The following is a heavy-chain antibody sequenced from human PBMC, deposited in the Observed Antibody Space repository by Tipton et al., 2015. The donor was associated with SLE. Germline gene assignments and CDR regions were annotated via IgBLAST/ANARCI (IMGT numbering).Heavy chain of an antibody. Sequence: TLSLTCSLSDCSIRSYYLSCIRPSPGKGLEWIGSIFYSGSTKYNPSLKSRVTLSADTSKNQFSLNLTSVTASDTAVYYCARSTTSQGRMDVWGQGTTVTVSS. J-gene: IGHJ6*02. D-gene: IGHD1-1*01. CDR1: DCSIRSYY. CDR2: IFYSGST. CDR3: ARSTTSQGRMDV. V-gene: IGHV4-59*08.